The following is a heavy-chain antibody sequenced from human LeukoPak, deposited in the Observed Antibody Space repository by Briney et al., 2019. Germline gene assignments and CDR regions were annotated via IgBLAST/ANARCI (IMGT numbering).Heavy chain of an antibody. CDR3: ARVIAVVQAFDI. J-gene: IGHJ3*02. Sequence: WASVKVSCKASGGTFSSYAISWVRQAPGQGLEWTGGIIPIFGTANYAQKFQGRVTITADKSTSAAYMELSSLRSEDTAVYYCARVIAVVQAFDIWGQGTMVTVSS. CDR1: GGTFSSYA. V-gene: IGHV1-69*06. CDR2: IIPIFGTA. D-gene: IGHD3-22*01.